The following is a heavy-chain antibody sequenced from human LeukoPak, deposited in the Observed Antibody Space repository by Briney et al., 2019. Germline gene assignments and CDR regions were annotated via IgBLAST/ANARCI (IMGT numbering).Heavy chain of an antibody. CDR3: AKDGNRSWIQLWYRTDYFDY. CDR2: ISGSGGST. D-gene: IGHD5-18*01. J-gene: IGHJ4*02. Sequence: PGGSLRLSCAASGFTFSSYAMSWVRQAPGKGLEWVSAISGSGGSTYYADPVKGRFTISRDNSKNTLYLQMNSLRAEDTAVYYCAKDGNRSWIQLWYRTDYFDYWGQRTLVTVSS. V-gene: IGHV3-23*01. CDR1: GFTFSSYA.